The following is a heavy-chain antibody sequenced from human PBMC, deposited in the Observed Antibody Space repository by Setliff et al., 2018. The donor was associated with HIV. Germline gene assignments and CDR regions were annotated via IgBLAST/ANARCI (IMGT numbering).Heavy chain of an antibody. CDR2: IYYSGST. CDR1: GDSVSSRSYY. D-gene: IGHD1-1*01. J-gene: IGHJ4*02. CDR3: AQLGMVDDFDY. V-gene: IGHV4-61*03. Sequence: SLTCTVSGDSVSSRSYYWSWIRQPPGKGLEWIGYIYYSGSTNYNPSLKSRVTISVDTSKNHFSLKLRSVTAADTAVYYCAQLGMVDDFDYWGQGTLVTVSS.